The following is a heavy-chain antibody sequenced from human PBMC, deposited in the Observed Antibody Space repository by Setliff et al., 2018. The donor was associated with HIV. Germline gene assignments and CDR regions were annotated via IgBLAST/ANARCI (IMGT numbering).Heavy chain of an antibody. CDR1: GDSISSYS. V-gene: IGHV4-4*09. J-gene: IGHJ4*02. CDR2: IFSSGST. Sequence: TLSLTCTVSGDSISSYSWNWIRQSPGGVLEWIGFIFSSGSTKYNPSLQSRVTMSIDTSKNQFSLRLTSVTAADTAVYYCARLRQWLAFFDSGGQGTPVTVSA. CDR3: ARLRQWLAFFDS. D-gene: IGHD6-19*01.